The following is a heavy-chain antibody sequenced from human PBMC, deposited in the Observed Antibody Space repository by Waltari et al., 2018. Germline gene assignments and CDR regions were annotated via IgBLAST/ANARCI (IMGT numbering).Heavy chain of an antibody. D-gene: IGHD5-18*01. J-gene: IGHJ4*02. V-gene: IGHV4-59*01. CDR1: GGPISSYY. Sequence: QVQLQESGPGLVKPSATLSLTCTVLGGPISSYYWSWIRQPPGKGLECIGYIYYSGSTNYNPSLKSRVTISVDTSKNQFSLKLSSVTAADTAVYYCARGQLIFDYWGQGTLVTVSS. CDR2: IYYSGST. CDR3: ARGQLIFDY.